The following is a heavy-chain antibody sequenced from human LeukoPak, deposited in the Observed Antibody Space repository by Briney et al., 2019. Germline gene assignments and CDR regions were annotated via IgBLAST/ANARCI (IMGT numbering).Heavy chain of an antibody. CDR2: INSNGGST. V-gene: IGHV3-64D*06. CDR3: VKDGLFGGKGNFDY. J-gene: IGHJ4*02. D-gene: IGHD4-23*01. Sequence: PGGSLRLSCSASGFTFSSYAMHWVRQAPGKGLEFVSTINSNGGSTYYADSVKGRFTISRDNSKNTLYLQMSSLRAEDTAVYYCVKDGLFGGKGNFDYWGQGTLVTVSS. CDR1: GFTFSSYA.